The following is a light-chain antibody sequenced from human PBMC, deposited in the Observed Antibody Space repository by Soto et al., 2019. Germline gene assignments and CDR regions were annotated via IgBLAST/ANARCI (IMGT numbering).Light chain of an antibody. Sequence: DIQMTQSPSSLSASVGDRVTITCRASQNIRTYLNWYQQKPGKAPKFLIYAASSLRDGVPSRFSGSESGTDFTPLISSLQPEDSATYYCQQRYSYPRTFGQGTKLEIK. CDR2: AAS. CDR3: QQRYSYPRT. CDR1: QNIRTY. J-gene: IGKJ2*02. V-gene: IGKV1-39*01.